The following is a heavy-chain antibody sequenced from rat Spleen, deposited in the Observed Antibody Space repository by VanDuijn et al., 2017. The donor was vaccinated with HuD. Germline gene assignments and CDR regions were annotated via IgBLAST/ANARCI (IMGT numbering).Heavy chain of an antibody. V-gene: IGHV5-29*01. CDR1: GITFNNYW. J-gene: IGHJ4*01. CDR3: ARYKRYGTGDVMDA. CDR2: ISLDGGRN. D-gene: IGHD2-3*01. Sequence: EVQLVESGGGRVQPGRSLKLSCVASGITFNNYWMTWVRQAPTKGLEWVATISLDGGRNFYRDSVKGRFTISRDNAKTTLYLQMDNLRSEDTATYYCARYKRYGTGDVMDAWGQGASVTVSS.